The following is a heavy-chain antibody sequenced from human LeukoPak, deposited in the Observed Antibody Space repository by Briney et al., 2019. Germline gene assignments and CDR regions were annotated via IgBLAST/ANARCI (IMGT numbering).Heavy chain of an antibody. J-gene: IGHJ5*02. Sequence: GGSLRLSCAASGFTFSDYYMSWIRQAPGKGLEWVSYISSSGSTIYYADSVKGRFTISRDNAKNSLYLQMNSLRAEDTAVYYCARIKRHCSSTSCFSWFDPWGQGTLVTVSS. D-gene: IGHD2-2*01. CDR1: GFTFSDYY. CDR2: ISSSGSTI. CDR3: ARIKRHCSSTSCFSWFDP. V-gene: IGHV3-11*01.